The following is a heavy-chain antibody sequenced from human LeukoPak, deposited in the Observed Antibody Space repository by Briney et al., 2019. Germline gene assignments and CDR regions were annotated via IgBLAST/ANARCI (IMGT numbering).Heavy chain of an antibody. CDR1: GFTFSTYA. CDR2: ISDSSAT. CDR3: AKGGTGYCSSSSCLYYFHY. J-gene: IGHJ4*02. V-gene: IGHV3-23*01. Sequence: GGSLRLSCAASGFTFSTYAMSWVRQAPGKGLEWASTISDSSATYYADSVKGRFSISRGNSKNTLYLQMNSLRAEDTAVYYCAKGGTGYCSSSSCLYYFHYWGQGTLVTVSS. D-gene: IGHD2-2*01.